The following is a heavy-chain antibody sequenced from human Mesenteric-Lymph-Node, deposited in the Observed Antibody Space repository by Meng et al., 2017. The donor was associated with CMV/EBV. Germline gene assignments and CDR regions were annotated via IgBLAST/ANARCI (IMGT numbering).Heavy chain of an antibody. V-gene: IGHV3-21*01. CDR1: EFTFSSFN. J-gene: IGHJ4*02. Sequence: GESLKISCAVSEFTFSSFNMKWVRQAPGKGLEWVSSISSSSSYISYAESVKGRFTISRDNAKNSLYLQLNSLRAEDTAVYYCARQLRFLDGYFDYWGQGTLVTVSS. CDR3: ARQLRFLDGYFDY. D-gene: IGHD3-3*01. CDR2: ISSSSSYI.